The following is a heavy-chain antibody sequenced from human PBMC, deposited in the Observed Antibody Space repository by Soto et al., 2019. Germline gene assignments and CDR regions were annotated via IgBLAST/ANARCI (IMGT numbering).Heavy chain of an antibody. V-gene: IGHV5-51*01. CDR3: ARAQYSNNGVCYKFDP. CDR2: IYPGDSDT. J-gene: IGHJ5*02. CDR1: GYSFTNYW. D-gene: IGHD2-8*01. Sequence: GESLKISCKGSGYSFTNYWIGWVRQMPGEGLEWMGIIYPGDSDTRYSPSFQGQVTISADKSISTAYMQWSSLKASDSAMYYCARAQYSNNGVCYKFDPWGQGTLVTVSS.